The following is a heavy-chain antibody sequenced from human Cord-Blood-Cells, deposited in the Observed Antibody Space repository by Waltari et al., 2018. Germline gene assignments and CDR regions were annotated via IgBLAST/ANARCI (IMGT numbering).Heavy chain of an antibody. J-gene: IGHJ3*02. D-gene: IGHD2-2*02. CDR2: IYYSGST. CDR1: GGSLSSSSYY. V-gene: IGHV4-39*01. Sequence: QLQLQESGPGLVKPSATLSLTCTVSGGSLSSSSYYWGWTRQPPGKGLEWIGSIYYSGSTYYNPSLKSRVTISVDTSKNQFSLKLSSVTAADTAVYYCARYCSSTSCYTFAFDIWGQGTMVTVSS. CDR3: ARYCSSTSCYTFAFDI.